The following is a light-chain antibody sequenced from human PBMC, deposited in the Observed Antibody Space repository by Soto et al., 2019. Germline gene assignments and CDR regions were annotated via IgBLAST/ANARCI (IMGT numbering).Light chain of an antibody. Sequence: EIVITQSPSTLSVSPGERATLSCRASQSVGSNLAWYQQKPGQAPRLLIYGASTRANGIPARFSGTGSGTEFTLTISSLQSDDFALYYCQQYTKWPRFGPGTKVDIK. V-gene: IGKV3-15*01. CDR1: QSVGSN. CDR2: GAS. J-gene: IGKJ3*01. CDR3: QQYTKWPR.